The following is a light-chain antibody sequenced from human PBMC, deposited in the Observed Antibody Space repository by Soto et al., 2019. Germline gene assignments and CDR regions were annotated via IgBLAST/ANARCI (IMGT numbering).Light chain of an antibody. CDR3: QSYDSSLSGSVV. J-gene: IGLJ2*01. CDR2: GNS. V-gene: IGLV1-40*01. CDR1: SSNIGAGYD. Sequence: QPVLTQPPSVSGAPGQRVTISCTGSSSNIGAGYDVHWYQQLPGTAPKLLIYGNSNRPSGVPDRFFGSKSGTSASLAITGLQAEDEADYYCQSYDSSLSGSVVFGGGTKLTVL.